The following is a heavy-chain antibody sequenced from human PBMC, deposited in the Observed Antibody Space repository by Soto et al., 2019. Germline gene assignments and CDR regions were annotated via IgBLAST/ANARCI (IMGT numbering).Heavy chain of an antibody. CDR1: GYTFTNYA. D-gene: IGHD6-13*01. Sequence: QVQLVQSGAEVKKPGASVKVSCKASGYTFTNYAFSWVRQAPGQGLEWMGWISAYNGNTNYPQKLQGRVTMTTDTSTGTAYMELRNLRSDDTAVYSCARYLAAAGPFDCCGQGTLVTVSS. V-gene: IGHV1-18*01. CDR2: ISAYNGNT. CDR3: ARYLAAAGPFDC. J-gene: IGHJ4*02.